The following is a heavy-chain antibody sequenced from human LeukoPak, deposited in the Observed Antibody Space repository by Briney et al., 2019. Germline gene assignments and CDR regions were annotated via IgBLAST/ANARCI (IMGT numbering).Heavy chain of an antibody. CDR3: AKDWRLSTSPLDAFDI. CDR2: ISGSGGST. J-gene: IGHJ3*02. D-gene: IGHD4/OR15-4a*01. Sequence: GGSLRLSCAASGFTFSSYAMSWVRQAPGKGLEWVSAISGSGGSTYYADPVKGRFTISRDNSRNTLYLQMNSLRAEDTAVYYCAKDWRLSTSPLDAFDIWGQGTMVTVSS. V-gene: IGHV3-23*01. CDR1: GFTFSSYA.